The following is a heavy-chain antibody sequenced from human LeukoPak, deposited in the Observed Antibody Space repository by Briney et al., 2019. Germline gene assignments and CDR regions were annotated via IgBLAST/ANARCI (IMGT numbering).Heavy chain of an antibody. CDR3: AREDSSSSSRGFDY. J-gene: IGHJ4*02. Sequence: SGGSLRLSCAASGFTFSSYGMSWVRQAPGKGLEWVSSISSSSSYIYYADSVKGRFTISRDNAKNSLYLQMNSLRAEDTAVYYCAREDSSSSSRGFDYWGQGTLVTVSS. CDR2: ISSSSSYI. D-gene: IGHD6-6*01. V-gene: IGHV3-21*01. CDR1: GFTFSSYG.